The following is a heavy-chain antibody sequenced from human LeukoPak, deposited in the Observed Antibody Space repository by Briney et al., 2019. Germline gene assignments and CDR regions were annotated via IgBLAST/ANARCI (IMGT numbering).Heavy chain of an antibody. CDR3: ARAGAVPGSKTRGLDH. D-gene: IGHD6-19*01. Sequence: SETLSLTCTVSGGSINSYYWSWIRQPPGKGLEWIGCISDSGSTNYNSSLMGRVTISVDTSKTQFSLKLNSVTAADTAMYYCARAGAVPGSKTRGLDHWGQGTLVTVSS. V-gene: IGHV4-59*01. J-gene: IGHJ4*02. CDR2: ISDSGST. CDR1: GGSINSYY.